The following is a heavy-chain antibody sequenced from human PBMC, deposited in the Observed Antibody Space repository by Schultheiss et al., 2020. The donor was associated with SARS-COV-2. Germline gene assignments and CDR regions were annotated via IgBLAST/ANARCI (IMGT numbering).Heavy chain of an antibody. D-gene: IGHD6-13*01. Sequence: GESLKISCAASGFTFSSYTINWVRQAPGKGLEWVSSISSTGSYIYYADSVKGRFTISRDNAKNSLYLQMNSLRAEDTAVYYCAKDGCGSSSCEIDYWGQGTLVTVSS. V-gene: IGHV3-21*04. CDR3: AKDGCGSSSCEIDY. J-gene: IGHJ4*02. CDR1: GFTFSSYT. CDR2: ISSTGSYI.